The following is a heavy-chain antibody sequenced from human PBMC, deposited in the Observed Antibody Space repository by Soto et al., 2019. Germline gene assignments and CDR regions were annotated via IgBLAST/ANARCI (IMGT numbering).Heavy chain of an antibody. J-gene: IGHJ4*02. CDR1: GFTLSDYS. CDR2: ISRSSTHI. V-gene: IGHV3-21*01. Sequence: GGSLRLSCAASGFTLSDYSMNWVRQAPGKGLEWIASISRSSTHINYSDSVKGRFTISRADGNNSLSLLMSSLGAEDTAVYYCARDVRLFDFWGPGTLVTVSS. CDR3: ARDVRLFDF.